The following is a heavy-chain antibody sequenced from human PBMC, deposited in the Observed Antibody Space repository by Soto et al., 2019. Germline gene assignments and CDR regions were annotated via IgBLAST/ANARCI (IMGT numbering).Heavy chain of an antibody. CDR3: AKVSTRPGYNDY. V-gene: IGHV1-24*01. CDR2: FDPEDGET. D-gene: IGHD5-18*01. Sequence: ASVKVSCKVSGYTLTELSMHWVRQAPGKGLEWMGGFDPEDGETIYAQKFQGRVTMTEDTSTDTAYMELSSLRSEDTAVYYCAKVSTRPGYNDYWGQGTLVTVSS. CDR1: GYTLTELS. J-gene: IGHJ4*02.